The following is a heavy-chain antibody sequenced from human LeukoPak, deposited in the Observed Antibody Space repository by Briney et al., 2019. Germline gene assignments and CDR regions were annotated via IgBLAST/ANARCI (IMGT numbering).Heavy chain of an antibody. CDR2: IYYSGST. J-gene: IGHJ3*02. CDR1: GGSISSGDYY. D-gene: IGHD1-26*01. Sequence: SETLSLTCTVSGGSISSGDYYWSWIRQPPGKGLEWIGYIYYSGSTYDNPSLKSRVTISVDTSKNQSSLKLSSVTAADTAVYYCARDKEGASGAFDIWGQGTMVTVSS. V-gene: IGHV4-30-4*08. CDR3: ARDKEGASGAFDI.